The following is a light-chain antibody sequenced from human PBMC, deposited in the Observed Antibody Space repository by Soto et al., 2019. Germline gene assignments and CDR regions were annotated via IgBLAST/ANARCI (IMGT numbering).Light chain of an antibody. J-gene: IGKJ5*01. CDR1: QSISSY. Sequence: DIQMTQSPSTLSGSVGDRVTITFRASQSISSYLNWYQQKPGKAPKLLIYAASTLQSGVPSRFSGSGSGTDFTLTTSSLQPEDFATYSCPQLNSYPIAFAQGTRLEI. V-gene: IGKV1-39*01. CDR3: PQLNSYPIA. CDR2: AAS.